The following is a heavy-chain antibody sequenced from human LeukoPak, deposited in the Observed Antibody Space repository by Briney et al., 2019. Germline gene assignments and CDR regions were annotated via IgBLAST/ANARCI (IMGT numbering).Heavy chain of an antibody. V-gene: IGHV4-59*08. CDR3: ARHRPGDYCGGDCYYDY. J-gene: IGHJ4*02. D-gene: IGHD2-21*02. Sequence: PGGSLSLSCAASGFTVSSNYMSWIRQPPGKGLEWIGYIYYSGSTNYNPSLKSRITISVDTSKNQFSLKLSSVTAADTAVYYCARHRPGDYCGGDCYYDYWGQGTLVTVSS. CDR2: IYYSGST. CDR1: GFTVSSNY.